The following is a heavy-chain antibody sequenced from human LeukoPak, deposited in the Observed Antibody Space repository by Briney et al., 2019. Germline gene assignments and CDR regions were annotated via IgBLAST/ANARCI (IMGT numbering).Heavy chain of an antibody. CDR3: ARDLSNRMVRGVIFWFDP. CDR1: GGSISSYY. Sequence: SETLSLTCTVSGGSISSYYWSWIRQPAGKGLEWIGRIYTSGSTNYSPSLKSRVTMSVDTSKNQFSLKLSSVTAADTAVYYCARDLSNRMVRGVIFWFDPWGQGTLVTVSS. J-gene: IGHJ5*02. D-gene: IGHD3-10*01. CDR2: IYTSGST. V-gene: IGHV4-4*07.